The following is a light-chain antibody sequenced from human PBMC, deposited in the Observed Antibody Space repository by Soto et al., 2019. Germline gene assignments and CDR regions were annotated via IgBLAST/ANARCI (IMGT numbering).Light chain of an antibody. CDR3: QQRHMSPIT. CDR2: DAY. V-gene: IGKV3-11*01. CDR1: QSFRGL. Sequence: EIVLTQSPGTLSLSPGERAALSGRASQSFRGLLAWYQQKPGQAPRLLIYDAYNRATGIPPRFSGSGSGTDFTLTISSLEPEDSAVYYCQQRHMSPITFGQGTRLEIK. J-gene: IGKJ5*01.